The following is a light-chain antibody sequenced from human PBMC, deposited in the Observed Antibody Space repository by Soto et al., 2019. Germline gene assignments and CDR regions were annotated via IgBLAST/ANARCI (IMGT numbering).Light chain of an antibody. CDR2: SAS. Sequence: DIQMTQSPSSVSAFVGESVTITCHASQRISAFSNWYHQKPGKAPKLLIYSASYLQSGVPSNFSGSGSGTDFTLSIVTLQPEDSGTYFCQQSYRLPLTFGGGTKVEI. CDR3: QQSYRLPLT. V-gene: IGKV1-39*01. CDR1: QRISAF. J-gene: IGKJ4*01.